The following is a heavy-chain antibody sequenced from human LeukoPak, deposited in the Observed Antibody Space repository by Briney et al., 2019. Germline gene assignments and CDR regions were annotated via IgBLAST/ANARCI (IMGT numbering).Heavy chain of an antibody. CDR2: IYHGGTS. D-gene: IGHD6-13*01. V-gene: IGHV4/OR15-8*01. Sequence: PSETLSLTCVVSGDSINTLKWWTWVRQSPGKGLEWIGEIYHGGTSSYNPSLQSRVTMSLDKSKNQFSLKLSSVTAADTAVYYCARAGIESSQYFHYAMDVWGPGTTVTVSS. J-gene: IGHJ6*02. CDR1: GDSINTLKW. CDR3: ARAGIESSQYFHYAMDV.